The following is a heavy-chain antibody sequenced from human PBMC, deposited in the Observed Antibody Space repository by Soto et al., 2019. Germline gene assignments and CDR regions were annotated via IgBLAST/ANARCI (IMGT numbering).Heavy chain of an antibody. CDR3: ARDLEVGTYLYFFDY. D-gene: IGHD1-26*01. J-gene: IGHJ4*02. CDR1: GFTFSTYS. V-gene: IGHV3-21*01. Sequence: PGGSLRLSCAASGFTFSTYSMHWVRQAPGRGLEWVSYMSTNSKYIKYADSVNGRFTISRDNAKNSVYLQMNSPRAEDTAVYYCARDLEVGTYLYFFDYWGQGSLVTVSS. CDR2: MSTNSKYI.